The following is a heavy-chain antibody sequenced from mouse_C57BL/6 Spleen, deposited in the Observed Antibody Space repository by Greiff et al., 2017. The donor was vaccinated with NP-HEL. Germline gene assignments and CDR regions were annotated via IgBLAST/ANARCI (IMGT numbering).Heavy chain of an antibody. CDR1: GYTFTDYN. Sequence: VQLKQSGPELVKPGASVKIPCKASGYTFTDYNMDWVKQSHGKSLEWIGDINPNNGGTIYNQKFKGKATLTVDKSSSTAYMELRSLTSEDTAVYYCARLDYDVFAYWGQGTLVTVSA. D-gene: IGHD2-4*01. J-gene: IGHJ3*01. CDR2: INPNNGGT. CDR3: ARLDYDVFAY. V-gene: IGHV1-18*01.